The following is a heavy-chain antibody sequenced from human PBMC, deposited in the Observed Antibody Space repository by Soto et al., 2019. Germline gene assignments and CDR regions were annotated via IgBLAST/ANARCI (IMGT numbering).Heavy chain of an antibody. D-gene: IGHD2-2*01. CDR1: GFTFSSYG. Sequence: GGSLRLSCAASGFTFSSYGMHWVRQAPGKGLEWVAVISYDGSNKYYADSVKGRFTISRDNSKNTLYLQMNSLRAEDTAVYYCAKDGRRYCSSTSCSPFDYWGQGTLVTVSS. CDR2: ISYDGSNK. J-gene: IGHJ4*02. CDR3: AKDGRRYCSSTSCSPFDY. V-gene: IGHV3-30*18.